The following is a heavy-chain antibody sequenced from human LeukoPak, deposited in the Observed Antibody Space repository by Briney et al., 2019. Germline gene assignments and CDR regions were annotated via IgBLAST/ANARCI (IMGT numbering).Heavy chain of an antibody. CDR1: GGSFSGYY. CDR2: INHSGST. J-gene: IGHJ4*02. CDR3: ARVRRRLGRHFDY. D-gene: IGHD6-19*01. V-gene: IGHV4-34*01. Sequence: PSETLSLTCAVYGGSFSGYYWSWIRQPPGKGLEWIGEINHSGSTNYNPSLKSRVTISVDTSKNQFSLKLSSVTAADTAVYYCARVRRRLGRHFDYWGQGTLVTVSS.